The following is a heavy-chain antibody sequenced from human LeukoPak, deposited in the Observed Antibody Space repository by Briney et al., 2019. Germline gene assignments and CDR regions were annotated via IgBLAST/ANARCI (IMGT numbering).Heavy chain of an antibody. J-gene: IGHJ4*02. Sequence: GASVKVSCKASGGIFSSYAISWVRQAPGQGLEWMGRIIPIFGTANYAQKFQGRVTITADKSTSTAYMELSSLRSEDTAVYYCARDQPTIRFPYFDYWGQGTLVTVSS. D-gene: IGHD5-24*01. V-gene: IGHV1-69*06. CDR1: GGIFSSYA. CDR2: IIPIFGTA. CDR3: ARDQPTIRFPYFDY.